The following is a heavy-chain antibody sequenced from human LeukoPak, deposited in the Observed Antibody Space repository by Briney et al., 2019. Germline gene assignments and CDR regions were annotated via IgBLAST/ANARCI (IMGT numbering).Heavy chain of an antibody. J-gene: IGHJ3*02. CDR1: GGSISSSSYS. D-gene: IGHD3-16*01. V-gene: IGHV4-39*01. Sequence: SETLPLTCTVSGGSISSSSYSWGWIRHPQGKGLEWLGSIYYSGSTYYNPSLKSRVTISVDTSKNQFSLKLSSVTAADTAVYYCARLGRGGFDDAFDIWGQGTMVTVSS. CDR2: IYYSGST. CDR3: ARLGRGGFDDAFDI.